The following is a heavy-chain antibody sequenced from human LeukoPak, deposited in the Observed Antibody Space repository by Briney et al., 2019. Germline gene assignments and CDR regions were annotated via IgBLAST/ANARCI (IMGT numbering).Heavy chain of an antibody. CDR1: GGSITSSY. CDR3: ARARDGHINNWFDP. V-gene: IGHV4-59*01. Sequence: SETLSLTCTVSGGSITSSYWSWIRQHPGKGLEWIGHIYFTGSTNHNPSLKSRVTISVDTSKNQFSLKMSSVTAADTAVYYCARARDGHINNWFDPWGQGTLVTVSS. J-gene: IGHJ5*02. CDR2: IYFTGST. D-gene: IGHD5-24*01.